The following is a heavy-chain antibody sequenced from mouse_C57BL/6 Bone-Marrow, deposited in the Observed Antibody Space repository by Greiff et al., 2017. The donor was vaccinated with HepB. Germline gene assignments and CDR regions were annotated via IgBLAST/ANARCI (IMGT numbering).Heavy chain of an antibody. Sequence: QVQLKESGAELAKPGASVKLSCKASGYTFTSYWMHWVKQRPGQGLEWIGYINPSSGYTKYNQKFKDKATLTADKSSSTAYMQLSSLTYEDSAVYYCARDPLSSTVVAPGYFDYWGQGTTLTVSS. J-gene: IGHJ2*01. D-gene: IGHD1-1*01. CDR3: ARDPLSSTVVAPGYFDY. CDR1: GYTFTSYW. V-gene: IGHV1-7*01. CDR2: INPSSGYT.